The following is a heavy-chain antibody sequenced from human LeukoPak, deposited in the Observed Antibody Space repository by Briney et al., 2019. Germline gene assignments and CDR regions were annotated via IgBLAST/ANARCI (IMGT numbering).Heavy chain of an antibody. V-gene: IGHV4-30-2*01. CDR3: ARDGYYDSSGYYYGGAFDI. D-gene: IGHD3-22*01. Sequence: SETLSLTCTVSGGSISSGGYYWSWIRQPPGKGREWIGYIYHSGSTYYNPSLKSRVTISVDRSKNQFSLKLSSVTAADTAVYYCARDGYYDSSGYYYGGAFDIWGQGTMVTVSS. CDR1: GGSISSGGYY. CDR2: IYHSGST. J-gene: IGHJ3*02.